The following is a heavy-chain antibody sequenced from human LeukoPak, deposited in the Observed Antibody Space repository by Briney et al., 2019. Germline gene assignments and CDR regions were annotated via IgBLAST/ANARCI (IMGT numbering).Heavy chain of an antibody. D-gene: IGHD4-17*01. CDR3: ATDRDLRLD. CDR2: IKSRFDGGTR. CDR1: GFTFSNAW. V-gene: IGHV3-15*01. Sequence: GGSLRLSCAASGFTFSNAWMSWVRQAPGKGLEWVGRIKSRFDGGTRDYAAPVKGRFTISRHDSSNTLFLQMNSLKTEDTAIYYCATDRDLRLDWGQGTLVTVSS. J-gene: IGHJ4*02.